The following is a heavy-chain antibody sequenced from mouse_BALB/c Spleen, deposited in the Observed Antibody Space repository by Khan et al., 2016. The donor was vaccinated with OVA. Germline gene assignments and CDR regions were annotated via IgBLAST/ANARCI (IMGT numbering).Heavy chain of an antibody. D-gene: IGHD4-1*01. CDR2: IDPANGNS. CDR3: ARDYWDVFAY. Sequence: EVQLQQSGAELVKPGASVKLSCTASGFNIKDTYMHWVKQRPEQGLEWIGRIDPANGNSKYDPKFQGKATITADTSSNTAYLPLSSLTSDDTAGYYWARDYWDVFAYWGQGTLVTVSA. V-gene: IGHV14-3*02. CDR1: GFNIKDTY. J-gene: IGHJ3*01.